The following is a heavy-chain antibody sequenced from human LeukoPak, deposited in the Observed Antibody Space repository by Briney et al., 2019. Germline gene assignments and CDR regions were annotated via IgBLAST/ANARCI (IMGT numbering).Heavy chain of an antibody. D-gene: IGHD3-10*01. CDR3: ARVTYYYGSGSFYYYMDV. J-gene: IGHJ6*03. CDR2: IYTSGST. Sequence: SETLSLTCTVSGGSISGGSYYWSWIRQPAGKGLEWIGRIYTSGSTNYNPSLKSRVTISVDTSKNQFSLKLSSVTAADTAVYYCARVTYYYGSGSFYYYMDVWGKGTTVTVSS. V-gene: IGHV4-61*02. CDR1: GGSISGGSYY.